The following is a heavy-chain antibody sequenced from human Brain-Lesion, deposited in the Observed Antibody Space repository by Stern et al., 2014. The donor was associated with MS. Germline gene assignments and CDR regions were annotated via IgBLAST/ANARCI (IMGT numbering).Heavy chain of an antibody. D-gene: IGHD1-14*01. CDR1: GFTFDDYA. CDR3: ARDITGSSAYFAY. Sequence: VQLVQSGGDLVQPGRSLRLSCAAFGFTFDDYAMHWVRPGPGKGLERVAGISWNSGTIGYADSVKGRFTTSRDNAYSSLYLQMNSLRPEDTALYYCARDITGSSAYFAYWGQGTLVTVSS. J-gene: IGHJ4*02. V-gene: IGHV3-9*01. CDR2: ISWNSGTI.